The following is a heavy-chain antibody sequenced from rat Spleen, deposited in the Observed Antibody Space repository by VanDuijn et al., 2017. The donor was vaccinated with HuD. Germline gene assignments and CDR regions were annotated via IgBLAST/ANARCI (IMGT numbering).Heavy chain of an antibody. V-gene: IGHV5S13*01. J-gene: IGHJ3*01. Sequence: EVQLVESDGGLVQPGRSLKLSCAASGFTFRNSGMAWVRQTPTKSLDWVASISTGGGNTYYRDSVKGRFTISRENAKSTLYLLMDSLRSEDTATYYCVRQDTSGYSNWFAYWGQGTLVTVSS. D-gene: IGHD4-3*01. CDR1: GFTFRNSG. CDR3: VRQDTSGYSNWFAY. CDR2: ISTGGGNT.